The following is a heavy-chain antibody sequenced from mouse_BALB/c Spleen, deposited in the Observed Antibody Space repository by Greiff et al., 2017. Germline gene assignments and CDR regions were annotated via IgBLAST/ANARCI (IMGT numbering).Heavy chain of an antibody. V-gene: IGHV5-6-5*01. Sequence: EVQGVESGGGLVKPGGSLKLSCAASGFTFSSYAMSWVRQTPENRLEWVASISSGGSTYYPDSVKGRFTISRDNARNILYLQMSSLRSEDTAMYYCARGRYYDFDYWGQGTTLTVSS. CDR2: ISSGGST. J-gene: IGHJ2*01. D-gene: IGHD2-1*01. CDR1: GFTFSSYA. CDR3: ARGRYYDFDY.